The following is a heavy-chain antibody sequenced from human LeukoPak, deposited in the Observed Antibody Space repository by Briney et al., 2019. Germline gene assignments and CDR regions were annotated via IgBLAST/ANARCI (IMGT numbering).Heavy chain of an antibody. J-gene: IGHJ5*02. D-gene: IGHD1-26*01. CDR1: GFTFSSYA. V-gene: IGHV4-34*01. Sequence: PGGSLRLSCAASGFTFSSYAMHWVRQSPGKGLEWIGEINHSGSTNNNPSLKSRVSISVEMSKNQFSLKLSSVTAADTAVYYCARGVRRSYYVHNWFDPWGQGTLVTVSS. CDR3: ARGVRRSYYVHNWFDP. CDR2: INHSGST.